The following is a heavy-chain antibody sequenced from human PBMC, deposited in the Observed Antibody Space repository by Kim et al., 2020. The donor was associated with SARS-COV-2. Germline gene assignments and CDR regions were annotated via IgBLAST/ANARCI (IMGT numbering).Heavy chain of an antibody. D-gene: IGHD6-13*01. J-gene: IGHJ5*02. V-gene: IGHV4-34*01. Sequence: SETLSLTCAVSNGSFRDYFWSWIRQPPGKGLEWMGEINTRGLINYNPSLRSRVTVSLDTSKNQFSLRLSSVTAADTAVYYCARGGRQDGRTRPRVTVAAAKNWFDPWGQGTLVTVSS. CDR1: NGSFRDYF. CDR3: ARGGRQDGRTRPRVTVAAAKNWFDP. CDR2: INTRGLI.